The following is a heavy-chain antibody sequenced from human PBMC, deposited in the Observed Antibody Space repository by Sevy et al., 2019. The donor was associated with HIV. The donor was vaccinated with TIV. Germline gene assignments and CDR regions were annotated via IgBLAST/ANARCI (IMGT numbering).Heavy chain of an antibody. CDR1: GFTFSNAW. CDR2: IRSKAGGGTT. Sequence: GGSLRLSCAASGFTFSNAWMSWVRQSPGKGLEWVGRIRSKAGGGTTDYATIVIGKFTITRDDSRDIRYLQLNGLETEDTAVYYCTTDHRRDGIVVVPFEYWGQGTLVTVSS. V-gene: IGHV3-15*01. CDR3: TTDHRRDGIVVVPFEY. J-gene: IGHJ4*02. D-gene: IGHD2-15*01.